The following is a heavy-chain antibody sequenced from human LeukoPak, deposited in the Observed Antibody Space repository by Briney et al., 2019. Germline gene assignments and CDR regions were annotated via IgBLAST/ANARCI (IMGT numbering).Heavy chain of an antibody. Sequence: GGSLRLSCAASGFTFSAYWMSWVRQAPGKGLEWVTNIKQDGSENDYVDSVKGRFAVSRDNAKNSLSLQMNILRLEDTAVYYCARGVSWTFDNWGRGALVTVSS. D-gene: IGHD6-13*01. CDR2: IKQDGSEN. CDR1: GFTFSAYW. V-gene: IGHV3-7*04. J-gene: IGHJ4*02. CDR3: ARGVSWTFDN.